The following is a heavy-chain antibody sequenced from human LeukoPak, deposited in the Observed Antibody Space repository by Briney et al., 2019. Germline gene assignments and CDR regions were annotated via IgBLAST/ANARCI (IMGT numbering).Heavy chain of an antibody. CDR2: MKPDGSEK. CDR1: GFTFGNSW. D-gene: IGHD3-16*01. J-gene: IGHJ4*02. Sequence: GGSLRLSCAASGFTFGNSWMSWVRQAPGRGLEWVANMKPDGSEKYYVDSVKGRFTISRDNAKKSLYLQMNNLRAEDTAVYYCARPRWGNWGQGTLVTVSS. V-gene: IGHV3-7*01. CDR3: ARPRWGN.